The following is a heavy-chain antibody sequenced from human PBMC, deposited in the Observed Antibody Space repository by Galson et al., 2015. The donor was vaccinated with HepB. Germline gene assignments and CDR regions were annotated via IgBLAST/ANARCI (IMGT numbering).Heavy chain of an antibody. V-gene: IGHV3-23*01. CDR1: GFTFSNYA. CDR3: AKSGSYFYYGLDV. CDR2: ISVSGGST. J-gene: IGHJ6*02. D-gene: IGHD1-26*01. Sequence: SLRLSCAASGFTFSNYALNWVRQAPGKGLEWVSTISVSGGSTYYVDSVKGRFTISRDNSKNTLYLQMNSLRVEDTAVYYCAKSGSYFYYGLDVWGQGTTVTVSS.